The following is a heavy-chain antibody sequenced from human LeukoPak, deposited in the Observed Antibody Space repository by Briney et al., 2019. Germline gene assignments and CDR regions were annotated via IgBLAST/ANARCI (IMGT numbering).Heavy chain of an antibody. D-gene: IGHD5-12*01. V-gene: IGHV4-31*03. CDR1: GGSISSGGYF. Sequence: PSQTLSLTCTVSGGSISSGGYFWTWIRQHPGKALEWIGYIYYSGSTYYNPSRKSRVTISVDTSKNQFSLKLSSVTAADTAVYYCARFPYSGYDYWYFDLWGRGTLVTVSS. CDR2: IYYSGST. CDR3: ARFPYSGYDYWYFDL. J-gene: IGHJ2*01.